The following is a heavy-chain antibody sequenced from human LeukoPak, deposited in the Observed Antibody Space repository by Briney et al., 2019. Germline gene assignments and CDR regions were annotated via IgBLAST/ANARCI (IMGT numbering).Heavy chain of an antibody. CDR2: INWNGGST. CDR1: GFTFDDYG. J-gene: IGHJ4*02. CDR3: SRDPPGDCGGDCYSYPVFDY. V-gene: IGHV3-20*04. Sequence: GGSLRLSCAASGFTFDDYGMSWVRQAPGKGLEWVSGINWNGGSTGYSDSVKGRFTISRDNAKNSLYLQMNSLRAEDTALYYCSRDPPGDCGGDCYSYPVFDYWGQGTLVTVSS. D-gene: IGHD2-21*02.